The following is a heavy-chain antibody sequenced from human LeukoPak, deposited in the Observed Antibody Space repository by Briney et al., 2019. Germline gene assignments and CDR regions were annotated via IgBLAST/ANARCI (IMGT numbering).Heavy chain of an antibody. J-gene: IGHJ4*02. Sequence: SETLSLTCAVYGGSFSGYYWSWIRQPPGKGLEWIGEINHSGSTNYNPSLKSRVTISVDTSKNQFSLKLSSVTAADTAVYYCARGGGNSGSYYWGQGTLVTVSS. CDR1: GGSFSGYY. CDR2: INHSGST. V-gene: IGHV4-34*01. CDR3: ARGGGNSGSYY. D-gene: IGHD1-26*01.